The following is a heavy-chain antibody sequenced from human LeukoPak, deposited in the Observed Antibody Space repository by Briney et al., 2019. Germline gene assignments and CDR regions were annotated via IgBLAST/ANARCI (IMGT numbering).Heavy chain of an antibody. CDR3: ARDFLRPAGTDGAFDI. CDR1: GFTFSSYW. D-gene: IGHD6-13*01. V-gene: IGHV3-7*01. CDR2: IKQDGSEK. Sequence: GGSLRLSCAASGFTFSSYWMSWVRQAPGKGLEWVANIKQDGSEKYYVDSVKGRFTISRDNAKNSLYLQMNSLRAEDTAVYYCARDFLRPAGTDGAFDIWGQGTMVTVSS. J-gene: IGHJ3*02.